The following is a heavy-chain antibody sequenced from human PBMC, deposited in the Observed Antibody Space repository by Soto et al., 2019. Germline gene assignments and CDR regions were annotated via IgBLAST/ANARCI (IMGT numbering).Heavy chain of an antibody. CDR3: ARLPEVSYYYGMDV. CDR2: IYYSGST. Sequence: SETLSLTCTISGGSISSYYWSWIRQPPGKGLEWIGYIYYSGSTNYNPSLKSRVTISVDTSKNQFSLKLSSVTAADTAVYYCARLPEVSYYYGMDVWGQGNTVTVSS. V-gene: IGHV4-59*08. CDR1: GGSISSYY. J-gene: IGHJ6*02.